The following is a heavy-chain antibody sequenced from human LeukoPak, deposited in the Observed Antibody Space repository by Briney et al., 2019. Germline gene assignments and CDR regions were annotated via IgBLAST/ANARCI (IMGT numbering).Heavy chain of an antibody. CDR2: INPNSGGT. Sequence: ASVKVSCKASGYTFTGYYMHWVRQAPGQGLAWMGWINPNSGGTNYAQKFQGRVTTTRDTSISTAYMELSRLRSDDTAVYYCARVPYYYDSSGYDYWGQGTLVTVSS. V-gene: IGHV1-2*02. CDR3: ARVPYYYDSSGYDY. D-gene: IGHD3-22*01. CDR1: GYTFTGYY. J-gene: IGHJ4*02.